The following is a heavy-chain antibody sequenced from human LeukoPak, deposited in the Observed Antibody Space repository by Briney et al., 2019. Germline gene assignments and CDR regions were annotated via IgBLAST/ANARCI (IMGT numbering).Heavy chain of an antibody. CDR1: GGSFSGYY. CDR2: IYTSGST. J-gene: IGHJ3*02. Sequence: SETLSLTCAVYGGSFSGYYWSWIRQPAGKGLEWIGRIYTSGSTNYNPSLKSRVTMSVDTSKNQFSLKLSSVTAADTAVYYCARDIPIFGVVGTNDAFDIWGQGTMVTVSS. V-gene: IGHV4-4*07. D-gene: IGHD3-3*01. CDR3: ARDIPIFGVVGTNDAFDI.